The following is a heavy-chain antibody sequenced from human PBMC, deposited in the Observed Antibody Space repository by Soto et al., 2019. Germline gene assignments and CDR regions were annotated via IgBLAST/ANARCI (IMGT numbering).Heavy chain of an antibody. V-gene: IGHV3-48*02. CDR1: GFTFSSYS. Sequence: GGSLRLSCAASGFTFSSYSMNWVRQAPGKGLEWVSYISSSSSTIYYADSVKGRFTISRDNAKNSLYLQMNSLRDEDTAVYYCARKYSSSFNYGMDVWGQGTTVTVSS. J-gene: IGHJ6*02. CDR3: ARKYSSSFNYGMDV. CDR2: ISSSSSTI. D-gene: IGHD6-13*01.